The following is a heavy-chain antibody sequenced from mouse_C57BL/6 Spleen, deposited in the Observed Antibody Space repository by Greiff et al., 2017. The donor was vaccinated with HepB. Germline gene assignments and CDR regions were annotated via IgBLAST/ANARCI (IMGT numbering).Heavy chain of an antibody. CDR2: IDPSDSYT. CDR1: GYTFTSYW. CDR3: ARKEDYYGSRVFAY. J-gene: IGHJ3*01. V-gene: IGHV1-50*01. D-gene: IGHD1-1*01. Sequence: QVQLQQSGAELVKPGASVKLSCKASGYTFTSYWMQWVKQRPGQGLEWIGEIDPSDSYTNYNQKFKGKATLTVDTSSSTAYMQLSSLTSEDSAVYYCARKEDYYGSRVFAYWGQGTLVTVSA.